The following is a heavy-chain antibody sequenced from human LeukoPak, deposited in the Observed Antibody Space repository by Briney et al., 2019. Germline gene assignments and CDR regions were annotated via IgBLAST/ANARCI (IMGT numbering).Heavy chain of an antibody. CDR2: INSDESST. V-gene: IGHV3-74*01. CDR1: GFTFSSYW. CDR3: VRATYDSSVWVPNY. J-gene: IGHJ4*02. D-gene: IGHD3-22*01. Sequence: GGSLRLSCAASGFTFSSYWMHWVRQAPGKGLVWVSRINSDESSTIYADSVKGRFIISRDNAKNTLYLQMNSLRAEDTAVYYCVRATYDSSVWVPNYWGQRTLVTVSS.